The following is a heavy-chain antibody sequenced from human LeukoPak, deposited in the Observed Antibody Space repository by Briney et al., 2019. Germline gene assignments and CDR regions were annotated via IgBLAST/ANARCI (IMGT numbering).Heavy chain of an antibody. V-gene: IGHV4-59*01. Sequence: SETLSLTCSVSGGSISTYYWSWIGQPPGKRLEWIGYVYYTGSTNYNPSLKSRVTMSVDTSKNQFSLKLSPVTAADTAVYFCARGDCTGGTCYSGYYYYMDVWGKGTTLIVSS. CDR3: ARGDCTGGTCYSGYYYYMDV. CDR2: VYYTGST. CDR1: GGSISTYY. D-gene: IGHD2-15*01. J-gene: IGHJ6*03.